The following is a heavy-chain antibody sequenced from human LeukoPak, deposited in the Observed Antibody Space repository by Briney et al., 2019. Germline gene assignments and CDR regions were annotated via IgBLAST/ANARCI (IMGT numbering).Heavy chain of an antibody. CDR3: ARVAERSMVRGVIDYFDY. J-gene: IGHJ4*02. CDR1: GFTFSSYS. Sequence: GGSLRLSCAASGFTFSSYSMNWVRQAPGEGLGWGSYISSSSSTIYYADSVKGRFTISRDNAKNSLYLQMNSLRAEDTAVYYCARVAERSMVRGVIDYFDYWGQGTLVTVSS. V-gene: IGHV3-48*04. D-gene: IGHD3-10*01. CDR2: ISSSSSTI.